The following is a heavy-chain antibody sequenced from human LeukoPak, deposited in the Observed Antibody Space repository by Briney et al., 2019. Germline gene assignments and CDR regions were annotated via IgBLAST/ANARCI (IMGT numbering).Heavy chain of an antibody. D-gene: IGHD2-15*01. Sequence: PGGSLRLSCAASGFTFSSSAMSWVRQAPGKGLEWVSAISNNGGYKYYADSVQGRFTISIDNSKSTLCLQMNSLRAEDTAVYYCAKQLGYCSDGSCYFPYWGQGTLVTVSS. CDR3: AKQLGYCSDGSCYFPY. CDR2: ISNNGGYK. V-gene: IGHV3-23*01. J-gene: IGHJ4*02. CDR1: GFTFSSSA.